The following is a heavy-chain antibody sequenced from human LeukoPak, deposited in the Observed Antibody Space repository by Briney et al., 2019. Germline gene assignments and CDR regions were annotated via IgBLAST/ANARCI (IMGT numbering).Heavy chain of an antibody. D-gene: IGHD3-9*01. V-gene: IGHV3-23*01. CDR2: ISGSGGST. J-gene: IGHJ4*02. CDR3: ARDLTGGDYDILTGLGDY. Sequence: AGGSLRLSCAASGFTFSSYAMSWVRQAPGKGLEWVSAISGSGGSTYYADSVKGRFTISRDNSKNTLYLQMNSLRAEDTAVYYCARDLTGGDYDILTGLGDYWGQGTLVTVSS. CDR1: GFTFSSYA.